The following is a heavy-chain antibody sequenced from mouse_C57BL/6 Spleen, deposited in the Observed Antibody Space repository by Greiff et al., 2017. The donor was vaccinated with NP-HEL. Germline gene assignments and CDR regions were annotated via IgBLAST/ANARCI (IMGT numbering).Heavy chain of an antibody. CDR3: ARSADYYGSSGFAY. D-gene: IGHD1-1*01. Sequence: QVQLQQSGPGLVQPSQSLSITCTVSGFSLTSYGVHWVRQSPGKGLEWLGVIWSGGSTDYNAAFISRLSISKDNSKSQVFFKMNSLQADDTAIYYCARSADYYGSSGFAYWGQGTLVTVAA. V-gene: IGHV2-2*01. CDR2: IWSGGST. CDR1: GFSLTSYG. J-gene: IGHJ3*01.